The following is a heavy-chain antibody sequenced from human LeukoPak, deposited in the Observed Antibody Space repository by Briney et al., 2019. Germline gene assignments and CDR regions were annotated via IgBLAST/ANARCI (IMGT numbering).Heavy chain of an antibody. D-gene: IGHD1-1*01. J-gene: IGHJ4*02. CDR3: ASLGN. CDR1: GFPFSTFW. CDR2: IKQDGSEK. V-gene: IGHV3-7*01. Sequence: PGGSLRLSCVTSGFPFSTFWMNWVRQAPGKGLEWVANIKQDGSEKFYVDSVKGRFTISRDNAKNSLYLQMNSLRVDDTAVYYCASLGNWGQGTLVTVSS.